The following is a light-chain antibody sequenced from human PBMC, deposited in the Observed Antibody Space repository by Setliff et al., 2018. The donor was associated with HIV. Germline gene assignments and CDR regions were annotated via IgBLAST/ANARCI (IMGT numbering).Light chain of an antibody. J-gene: IGLJ2*01. CDR2: DVS. CDR3: CSYAGSYSHVV. CDR1: SSDVGGYDY. V-gene: IGLV2-11*01. Sequence: QSALTQTRSVSGSPGHSVTISCTGTSSDVGGYDYVSWYQQHPGKAPKLMIYDVSKRPSGVPDRFSGSKSGNTASLTISGLQTEDEANYYCCSYAGSYSHVVFGGGTKVTVL.